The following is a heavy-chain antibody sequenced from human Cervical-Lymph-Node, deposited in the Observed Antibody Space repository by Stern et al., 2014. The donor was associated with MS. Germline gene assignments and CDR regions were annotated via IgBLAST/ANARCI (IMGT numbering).Heavy chain of an antibody. V-gene: IGHV4-38-2*02. CDR2: IRHSGTT. D-gene: IGHD3-16*01. CDR1: GYSITNAYY. Sequence: QLQLQESGPGLVKPSETLSLTCSVSGYSITNAYYWGWSRQSPGQGLEWIGRIRHSGTTYYSPSLKGRVTISLDSAKNQLSLKRPSVTAADTAVYYCARVPRGEFADYWGQGTLVTVTS. CDR3: ARVPRGEFADY. J-gene: IGHJ4*02.